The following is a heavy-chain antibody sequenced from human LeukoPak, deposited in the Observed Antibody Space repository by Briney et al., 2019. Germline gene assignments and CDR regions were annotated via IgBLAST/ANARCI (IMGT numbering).Heavy chain of an antibody. D-gene: IGHD7-27*01. CDR2: IYYSGST. Sequence: SQTLSLTCTVSGGSISSGDYYWSWIRQPPGKGLESIGYIYYSGSTYYNPSLKSRVTISVETSKNQFSLKMRSVTAADTAVYYCARGTPVITGEFDYWGQGTLVTVSS. CDR1: GGSISSGDYY. V-gene: IGHV4-30-4*08. J-gene: IGHJ4*02. CDR3: ARGTPVITGEFDY.